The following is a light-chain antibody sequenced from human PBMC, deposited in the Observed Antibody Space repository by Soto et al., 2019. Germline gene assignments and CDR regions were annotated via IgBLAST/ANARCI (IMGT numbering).Light chain of an antibody. V-gene: IGLV2-8*01. CDR1: SSDVGGYNY. Sequence: QSALTQPPSASGSPGRSVTISCTGTSSDVGGYNYVSWYQQHPGKAPKLMIYEVSKRPSGVPDRFSGSKSGNTASLTVSGLQAEDEADYYCSSYAGSNIVVFGGGTKVTVL. CDR3: SSYAGSNIVV. CDR2: EVS. J-gene: IGLJ2*01.